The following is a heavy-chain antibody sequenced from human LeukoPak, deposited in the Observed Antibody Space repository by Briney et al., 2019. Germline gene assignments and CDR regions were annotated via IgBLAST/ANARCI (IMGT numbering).Heavy chain of an antibody. CDR2: IIPIFGTA. CDR1: GGTFSSYA. V-gene: IGHV1-69*05. CDR3: ARGGHPYDSSGYSDY. J-gene: IGHJ4*02. D-gene: IGHD3-22*01. Sequence: SVKVSCKASGGTFSSYAISWVRQAPGQGLEWMGGIIPIFGTANYAQKFQGRVTITTDESTSTAYMELSSLRSEDTAVYYCARGGHPYDSSGYSDYWGQGTLVTVSS.